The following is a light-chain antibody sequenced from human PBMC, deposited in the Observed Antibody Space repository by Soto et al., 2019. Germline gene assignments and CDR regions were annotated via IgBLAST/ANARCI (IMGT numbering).Light chain of an antibody. J-gene: IGLJ1*01. CDR1: SSDIGGYNY. CDR3: TSYTRSSPYV. CDR2: AVT. V-gene: IGLV2-14*01. Sequence: QSALTQPPSVSGSPGQSITISCTGTSSDIGGYNYVSWYQQDSGKAPKLIIYAVTDRPSGVSSRFSGSKSGNTAFLTISGLQAEDEADYSCTSYTRSSPYVFGTGTKVPVL.